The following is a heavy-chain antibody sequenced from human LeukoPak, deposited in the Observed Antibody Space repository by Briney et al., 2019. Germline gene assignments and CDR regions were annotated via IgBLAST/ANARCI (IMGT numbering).Heavy chain of an antibody. CDR2: IKQDGSAK. CDR3: VRDQTYAFDI. V-gene: IGHV3-7*01. CDR1: GFTFSSFW. J-gene: IGHJ3*02. Sequence: GGSLRLSCAASGFTFSSFWMSWVRQAPGKGLEWVANIKQDGSAKYYVDSVKGRFTIFRDNAKNSVYLQVSGLRIEDTAVYYCVRDQTYAFDIWGQGTMVTVSS.